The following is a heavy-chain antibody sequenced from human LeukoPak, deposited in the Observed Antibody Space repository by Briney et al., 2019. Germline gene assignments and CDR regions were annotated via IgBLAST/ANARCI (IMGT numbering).Heavy chain of an antibody. J-gene: IGHJ3*02. CDR3: AKDRPYLSFGITMVRGEQTDAFDI. V-gene: IGHV3-23*01. Sequence: GGSLRLSCAASGFTFSSYAMSRVRQAPGKGLEWVSAISGSGGSTYYADSVKGRFTISRDNSKNTLYLQMNSLRAEDTAVYYCAKDRPYLSFGITMVRGEQTDAFDIWGQGTMVTVSS. CDR2: ISGSGGST. CDR1: GFTFSSYA. D-gene: IGHD3-10*01.